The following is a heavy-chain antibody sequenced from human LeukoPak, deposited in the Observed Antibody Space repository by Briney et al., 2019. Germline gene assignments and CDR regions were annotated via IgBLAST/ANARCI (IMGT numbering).Heavy chain of an antibody. CDR2: ISAYNGNT. CDR1: GCTFTSYV. D-gene: IGHD6-13*01. Sequence: ASVTVSFLGCGCTFTSYVISGVGPPPGKERDGMGWISAYNGNTNYEQKLQGRVTMTTDTSTSTAYMELRSLRSDDTAVYDCARGYRNSSSGYYGLFGYYFDDWGQGTLVTVSS. V-gene: IGHV1-18*01. CDR3: ARGYRNSSSGYYGLFGYYFDD. J-gene: IGHJ4*02.